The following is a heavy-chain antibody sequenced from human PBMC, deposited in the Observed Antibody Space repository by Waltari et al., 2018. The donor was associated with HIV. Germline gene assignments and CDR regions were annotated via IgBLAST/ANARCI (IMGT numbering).Heavy chain of an antibody. CDR3: ARVRSPGDTYGFYFYYYGMDV. Sequence: QVQLQESGPGVVKPSQTLSLTCTVSGCPLSSGGYYCSWIRQPPGTDLVWIGFIYYSGSTSYNPSLKSRVTISVDTSKNQFSLKLSSVTAADTAVYYCARVRSPGDTYGFYFYYYGMDVWGQGTTVTVSS. J-gene: IGHJ6*02. CDR1: GCPLSSGGYY. V-gene: IGHV4-31*03. D-gene: IGHD5-18*01. CDR2: IYYSGST.